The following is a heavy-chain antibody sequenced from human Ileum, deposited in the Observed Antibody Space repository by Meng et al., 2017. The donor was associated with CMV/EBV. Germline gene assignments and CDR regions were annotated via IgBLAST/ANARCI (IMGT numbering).Heavy chain of an antibody. CDR2: TNPRGGGP. Sequence: SGTPFTDCKSSWGRQARGEGTEWMGRTNPRGGGPISAQEFQGRITMTADSSITTAYMELKRLGSDDTAMYYCERRYCTGGSCYPDYWGQGALVTVSS. CDR1: GTPFTDCK. CDR3: ERRYCTGGSCYPDY. D-gene: IGHD2-15*01. V-gene: IGHV1-2*02. J-gene: IGHJ4*02.